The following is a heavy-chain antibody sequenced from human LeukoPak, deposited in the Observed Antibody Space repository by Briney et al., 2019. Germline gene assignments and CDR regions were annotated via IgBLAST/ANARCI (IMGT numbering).Heavy chain of an antibody. D-gene: IGHD2-2*01. J-gene: IGHJ3*02. CDR2: ISAYNGNT. CDR1: GYTFTSYG. Sequence: ASVKVSCKAAGYTFTSYGISWVRQAPGQGLEWMGWISAYNGNTNYAQKLQGRVTMTTDTSTSTDYMELRSLRSDDTAVYYCARGRCQPSRTSCYPHHDAFDIWGQGTMVTVSS. CDR3: ARGRCQPSRTSCYPHHDAFDI. V-gene: IGHV1-18*01.